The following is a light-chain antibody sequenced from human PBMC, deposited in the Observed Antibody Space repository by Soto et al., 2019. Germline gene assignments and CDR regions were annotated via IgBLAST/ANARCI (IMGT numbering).Light chain of an antibody. CDR3: LADNNYRV. V-gene: IGLV2-8*01. CDR1: GGDVRDSNY. Sequence: QSALTQPPSVSGSPGQSVTVSCTGTGGDVRDSNYVSWYQQHPGKAPKLIIYDVNKRPSGVPDRFSGSKSGNTASLTVSGLQAEDESDYFCLADNNYRVFGTGTKLTVL. J-gene: IGLJ1*01. CDR2: DVN.